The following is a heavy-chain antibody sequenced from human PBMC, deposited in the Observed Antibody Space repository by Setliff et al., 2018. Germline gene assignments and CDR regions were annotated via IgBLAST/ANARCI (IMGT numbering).Heavy chain of an antibody. CDR2: ISSSSTI. D-gene: IGHD3-16*01. J-gene: IGHJ4*02. CDR3: AYRRGFDY. CDR1: GFTFSSYS. Sequence: GGSLRLSCAASGFTFSSYSMNWVRQAPGKGLEWVSYISSSSTIYYADSVKGRFTISRDNAKNSLYLQMNSLRAEDTAVYYCAYRRGFDYWGQGTLVTVSS. V-gene: IGHV3-48*01.